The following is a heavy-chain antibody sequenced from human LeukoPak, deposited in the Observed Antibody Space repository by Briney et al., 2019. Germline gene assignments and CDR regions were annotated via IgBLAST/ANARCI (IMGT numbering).Heavy chain of an antibody. CDR2: IYYSGTT. V-gene: IGHV4-39*01. CDR3: ARSGSSSLYFDY. J-gene: IGHJ4*02. CDR1: GGSISSSSYY. D-gene: IGHD6-6*01. Sequence: SETLSLTCTVSGGSISSSSYYWGWIRQPPGKGLEWIGSIYYSGTTYYNPSLKSRVTISVDTSKNQFSLKLSSVTAADTAVYYCARSGSSSLYFDYWGQGTLVTVSS.